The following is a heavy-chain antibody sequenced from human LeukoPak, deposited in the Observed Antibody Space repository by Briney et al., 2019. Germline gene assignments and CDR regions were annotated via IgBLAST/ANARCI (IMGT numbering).Heavy chain of an antibody. Sequence: KPAETLSLTCTVSHGPINTYQWSWIRQPPGKGLEWLGNIHYSGSANYNPSLKSRVIISVDTSKNQFSLKPSSVTAADTAVYYCARDLRTDYYGFGYWGLGTLVTVSS. V-gene: IGHV4-59*12. D-gene: IGHD3-10*01. CDR3: ARDLRTDYYGFGY. CDR2: IHYSGSA. CDR1: HGPINTYQ. J-gene: IGHJ4*02.